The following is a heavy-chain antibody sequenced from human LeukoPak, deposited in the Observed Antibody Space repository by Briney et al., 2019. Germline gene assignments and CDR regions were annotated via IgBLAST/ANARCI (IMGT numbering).Heavy chain of an antibody. CDR2: INHSGST. Sequence: TSETLSLTCAVYGGSFSGYYWSWIRQPPGKGLEWIGEINHSGSTNYNPSLKSRVTISVDTSKNQFSLKLSSVTAADTAVYYCARVLAAAGIYYYYYYYMDVWGKGTTVTVSS. D-gene: IGHD6-25*01. V-gene: IGHV4-34*01. J-gene: IGHJ6*03. CDR3: ARVLAAAGIYYYYYYYMDV. CDR1: GGSFSGYY.